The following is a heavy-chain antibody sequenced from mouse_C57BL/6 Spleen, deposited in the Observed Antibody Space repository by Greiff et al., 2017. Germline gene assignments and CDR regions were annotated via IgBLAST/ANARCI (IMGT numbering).Heavy chain of an antibody. J-gene: IGHJ4*01. CDR2: INPGSGGT. V-gene: IGHV1-54*01. D-gene: IGHD1-1*01. Sequence: QVQLQQSGAELVRPGTSVKVSCKASGYAFTNYLIEWVKQRPGQGLEWIGVINPGSGGTNYNEKFKGKATLTADKSSSTAYMQLSSLTSEDSAVYFCARMHLLLPLYAMDYWGRGTSVTVSS. CDR3: ARMHLLLPLYAMDY. CDR1: GYAFTNYL.